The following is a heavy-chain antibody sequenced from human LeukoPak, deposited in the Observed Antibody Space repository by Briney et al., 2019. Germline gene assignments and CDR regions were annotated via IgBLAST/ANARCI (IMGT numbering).Heavy chain of an antibody. V-gene: IGHV3-23*01. CDR1: GFTFSTYA. J-gene: IGHJ4*02. CDR2: ISGSGGST. CDR3: AKYYSDSSSYIDY. D-gene: IGHD3-22*01. Sequence: GGSLRLSCAASGFTFSTYAMSWVRQAPGKGLEWVSAISGSGGSTYYADSVRGRFTISRGSSKNTLYLQMNSLRAEDTAVYYCAKYYSDSSSYIDYWGQGTLVTVSS.